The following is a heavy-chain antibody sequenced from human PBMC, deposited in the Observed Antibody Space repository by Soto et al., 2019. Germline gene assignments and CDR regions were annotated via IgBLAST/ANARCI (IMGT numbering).Heavy chain of an antibody. V-gene: IGHV3-9*01. J-gene: IGHJ4*02. CDR1: GFTFDDYA. CDR3: AKDIGGIAAADTFDY. D-gene: IGHD6-13*01. Sequence: EVQLVESGGGLVQPGRSLRLSCAASGFTFDDYAMHWVRQAPGKGLEWVSGISWNSGSIGYADSVKGRFTTSRDNAKNSLYLQMNSLRAEDTALYYCAKDIGGIAAADTFDYWGQGTMVTVSS. CDR2: ISWNSGSI.